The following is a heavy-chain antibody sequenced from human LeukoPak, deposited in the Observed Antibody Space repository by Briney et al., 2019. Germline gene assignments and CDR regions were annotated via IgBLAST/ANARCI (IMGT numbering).Heavy chain of an antibody. J-gene: IGHJ6*04. CDR1: GRSFSLYY. CDR2: INDSGTI. Sequence: SATLSLTCAVYGRSFSLYYWSWARHSPGVGLECIGEINDSGTIIYNTPLMSRVTMSVKKSKNHFSLKFTAPNAEDPALYYCERRWNYGRNYYKDVWGKGATVSVSS. V-gene: IGHV4-34*01. CDR3: ERRWNYGRNYYKDV. D-gene: IGHD1-7*01.